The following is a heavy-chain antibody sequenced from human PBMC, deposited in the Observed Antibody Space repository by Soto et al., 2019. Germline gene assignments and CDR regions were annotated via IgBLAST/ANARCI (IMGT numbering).Heavy chain of an antibody. CDR2: IIPIFGTA. D-gene: IGHD2-2*01. J-gene: IGHJ4*02. CDR3: AVVPAGGFDY. Sequence: QVQLVQSVAEVKKPGSSVKVSCKASGGTFSSYAISWVRQAPGQGLEWMGGIIPIFGTANYAQKFQGRVTITADESTSTDYMELSRLRSEDTTVYYCAVVPAGGFDYWGQGTLVTVSS. V-gene: IGHV1-69*01. CDR1: GGTFSSYA.